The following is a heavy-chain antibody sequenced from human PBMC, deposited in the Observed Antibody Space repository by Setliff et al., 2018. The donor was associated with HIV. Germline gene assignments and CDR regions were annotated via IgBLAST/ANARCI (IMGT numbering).Heavy chain of an antibody. V-gene: IGHV4-59*08. CDR2: IYYSGST. D-gene: IGHD2-15*01. J-gene: IGHJ4*02. CDR3: ARGQGWRNRGFDY. Sequence: GSLRLSCAASGFTFSNYNMNWVRQAPGKGLEWIGYIYYSGSTYYNPSLKSRVTISVDTSKNQFSLKLSSVTAADTAVYYCARGQGWRNRGFDYWGKGILVTVSS. CDR1: GFTFSNYN.